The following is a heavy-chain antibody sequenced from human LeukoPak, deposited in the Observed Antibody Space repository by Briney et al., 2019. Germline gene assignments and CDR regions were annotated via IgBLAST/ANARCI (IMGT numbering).Heavy chain of an antibody. D-gene: IGHD3-10*01. CDR2: ISGSGGST. CDR1: RCTFSSYA. Sequence: GGSLRLFCAASRCTFSSYAMSWVRQAPGKGLEWVSAISGSGGSTYYADSVKGRFTISRDNSKNTLYLQMNSLRAEDTAVYYCARSLRVRGVPDYMDVWGKGTTVIISS. CDR3: ARSLRVRGVPDYMDV. J-gene: IGHJ6*03. V-gene: IGHV3-23*01.